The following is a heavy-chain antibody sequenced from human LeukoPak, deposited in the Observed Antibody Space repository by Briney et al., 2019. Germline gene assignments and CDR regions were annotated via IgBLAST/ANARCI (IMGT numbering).Heavy chain of an antibody. Sequence: SETLSLTCAVYGGSISSYYWSWIRQPPGKGLEWIGYIYYSGSTNYNPSLKSRVTISVDTSKNQFSLKLSSVTAADTAVHYCARVGAVGGLDYWGQGTLVTVSS. V-gene: IGHV4-59*01. CDR2: IYYSGST. CDR3: ARVGAVGGLDY. J-gene: IGHJ4*02. CDR1: GGSISSYY.